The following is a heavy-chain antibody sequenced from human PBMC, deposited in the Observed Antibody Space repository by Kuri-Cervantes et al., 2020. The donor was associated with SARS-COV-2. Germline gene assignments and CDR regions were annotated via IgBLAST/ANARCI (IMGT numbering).Heavy chain of an antibody. D-gene: IGHD3-16*01. Sequence: GGSLRLSCAASGFTFSSYWMAWVRQAPGKGLEWVANIRQDAGDKNCVDSVRGRFTISRDNAKNSLYLQMNSLGAEDTAVYYRARDHGGALDSWGQGTLVTVSS. CDR2: IRQDAGDK. CDR3: ARDHGGALDS. CDR1: GFTFSSYW. V-gene: IGHV3-7*01. J-gene: IGHJ4*02.